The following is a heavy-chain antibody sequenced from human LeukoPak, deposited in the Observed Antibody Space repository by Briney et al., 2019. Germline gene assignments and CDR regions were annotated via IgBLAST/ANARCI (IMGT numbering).Heavy chain of an antibody. CDR3: ARRLTTATFDY. V-gene: IGHV5-51*01. J-gene: IGHJ4*02. CDR1: GYSFNNYW. CDR2: IYPGDSDT. Sequence: GESLKISCEGSGYSFNNYWIVWVRQMTGEGLEWMGIIYPGDSDTRYSPSFQGLVTISVDKSISTAYLQWSSLKASDTAMYYCARRLTTATFDYWGQGTLVTVSS. D-gene: IGHD4-11*01.